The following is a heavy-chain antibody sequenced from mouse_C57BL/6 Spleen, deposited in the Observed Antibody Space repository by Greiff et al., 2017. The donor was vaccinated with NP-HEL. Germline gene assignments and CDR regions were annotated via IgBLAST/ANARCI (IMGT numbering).Heavy chain of an antibody. V-gene: IGHV2-5*01. Sequence: QVQLQQSGPGLVQPSQSLSITCTVSGFSLTSYGVHWVRQSPGKGLEWLGVIWRGGSTDYNAAFMSRLSITKDNSKSQVFFKMNSLQADDTAIYYCAKKGGYYGNYEDYAMDYWGQGTSVTVSS. J-gene: IGHJ4*01. CDR1: GFSLTSYG. CDR3: AKKGGYYGNYEDYAMDY. D-gene: IGHD2-1*01. CDR2: IWRGGST.